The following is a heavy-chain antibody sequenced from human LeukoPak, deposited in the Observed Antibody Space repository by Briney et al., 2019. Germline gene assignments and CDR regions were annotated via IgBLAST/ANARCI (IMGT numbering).Heavy chain of an antibody. CDR2: ISSSSSYI. CDR1: GFTFSSYS. Sequence: GGSLRLSCAASGFTFSSYSMNWGRQAPGKGLEWVSSISSSSSYIYYADSVKGRFTISRDNAKNSLYLQMNSLRAEDTAVYYCARDGGYANHYDYYYMDVWGKGTTVTVSS. V-gene: IGHV3-21*01. CDR3: ARDGGYANHYDYYYMDV. D-gene: IGHD5-12*01. J-gene: IGHJ6*03.